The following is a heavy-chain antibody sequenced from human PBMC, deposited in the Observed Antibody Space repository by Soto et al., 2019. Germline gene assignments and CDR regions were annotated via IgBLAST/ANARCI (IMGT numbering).Heavy chain of an antibody. CDR3: AKARKYSSPYDS. CDR2: ISGGGSTT. V-gene: IGHV3-23*01. J-gene: IGHJ5*01. CDR1: GFMFGSYA. D-gene: IGHD6-19*01. Sequence: EVQLLESGGGLVQPGGSLRLSCATSGFMFGSYAMNWVRQAPGKGLEWVSVISGGGSTTNYADSVRGRFTTSRDSSTDTVYIQMYSLRVEDTAVYYCAKARKYSSPYDSWGQGALVTVSS.